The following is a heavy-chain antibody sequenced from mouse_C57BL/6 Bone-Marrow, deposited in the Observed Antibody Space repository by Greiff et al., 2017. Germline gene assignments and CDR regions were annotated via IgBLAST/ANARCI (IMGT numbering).Heavy chain of an antibody. D-gene: IGHD2-2*01. CDR2: INPGSGGT. V-gene: IGHV1-54*01. Sequence: VQLQQSGAELVRPGTSVKVSCKASGYAFTNYLIEWVKQRPGQGLEWIGVINPGSGGTNYNEKFKGKATLTADKSSSTAYMQLSSLTSEDSAVYFCARWGYGYDEGYYFDYWGQGATLTVSS. CDR1: GYAFTNYL. J-gene: IGHJ2*01. CDR3: ARWGYGYDEGYYFDY.